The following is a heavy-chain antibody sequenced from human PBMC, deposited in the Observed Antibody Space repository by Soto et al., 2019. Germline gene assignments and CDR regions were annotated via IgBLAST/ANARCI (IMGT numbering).Heavy chain of an antibody. Sequence: QVQLVESGGGVVQPGRSLRLSCAASGFSFSSYNMHWVRQAPGKGLEWVTFIWRDGNSQSHADSVKGRFTVSRDNSKNTLYLQMDSLRGEDTAVYDCATDSWGPEVWGQGTTVTVSS. CDR1: GFSFSSYN. CDR3: ATDSWGPEV. D-gene: IGHD7-27*01. J-gene: IGHJ6*02. CDR2: IWRDGNSQ. V-gene: IGHV3-33*01.